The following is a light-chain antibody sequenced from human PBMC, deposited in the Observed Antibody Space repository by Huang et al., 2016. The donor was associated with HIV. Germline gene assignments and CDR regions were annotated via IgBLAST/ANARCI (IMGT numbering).Light chain of an antibody. CDR3: QQYNNWPPYT. Sequence: EIVMTQSPATLSVSPGERATLSCRASQSVSSNLGWYQQKPGQAPRLLIYGASTRATGIPARFSGRGSGAECTLTISSLQSEDFAVYYCQQYNNWPPYTFGQGTKLEIK. V-gene: IGKV3-15*01. CDR1: QSVSSN. CDR2: GAS. J-gene: IGKJ2*01.